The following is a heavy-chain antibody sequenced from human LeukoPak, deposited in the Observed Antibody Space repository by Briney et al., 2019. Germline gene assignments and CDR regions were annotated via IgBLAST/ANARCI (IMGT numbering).Heavy chain of an antibody. CDR3: AREVCGYYDSSGDCWFDP. V-gene: IGHV3-33*01. CDR2: IWYDGSNK. CDR1: GFTFSSYG. D-gene: IGHD3-22*01. J-gene: IGHJ5*02. Sequence: TGRSLRLSCAASGFTFSSYGMHWVRQAPGKGLEWEAVIWYDGSNKYYADSVKGRFTISRDNSKNTLYLQMNSLRAEDTAVYYCAREVCGYYDSSGDCWFDPWGQGTLVTVSS.